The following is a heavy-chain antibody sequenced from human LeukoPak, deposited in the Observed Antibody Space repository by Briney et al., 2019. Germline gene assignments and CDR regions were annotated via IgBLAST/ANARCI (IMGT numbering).Heavy chain of an antibody. J-gene: IGHJ6*03. CDR2: IFPAVSDT. CDR3: AILLIHGRRNYYYYMDV. Sequence: GESLKISCQAFGHNFSSHWIAWVRQMPGKGLEWMGIIFPAVSDTRVSPSFQGQVALSVDRSINTAYLQWSSLKASDTAMYYCAILLIHGRRNYYYYMDVWGKGTAVTVSS. CDR1: GHNFSSHW. D-gene: IGHD2-15*01. V-gene: IGHV5-51*01.